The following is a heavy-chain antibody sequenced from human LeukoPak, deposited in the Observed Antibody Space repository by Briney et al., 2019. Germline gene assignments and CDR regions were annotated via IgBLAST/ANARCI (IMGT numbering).Heavy chain of an antibody. CDR3: GKTTAGYSSGQKPAWPVDY. CDR2: IFGSGGSP. V-gene: IGHV3-23*01. J-gene: IGHJ4*02. CDR1: GFTFGSFA. D-gene: IGHD5-18*01. Sequence: GGSLRLSCEASGFTFGSFAMYSVRQAPGKGLDWIAGIFGSGGSPHYADSVKGRFTISRDNSKNTVYLQINSLRAEDTAVYYCGKTTAGYSSGQKPAWPVDYWGQGTLVTVSS.